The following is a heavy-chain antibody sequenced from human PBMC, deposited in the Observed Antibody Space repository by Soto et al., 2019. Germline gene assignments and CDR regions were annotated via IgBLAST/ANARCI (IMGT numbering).Heavy chain of an antibody. J-gene: IGHJ4*02. CDR1: GFSLTTSGVG. CDR2: IYWNDVQ. CDR3: ARRRPFYGDYYCYFDL. V-gene: IGHV2-5*01. D-gene: IGHD4-17*01. Sequence: QITLKESGPTLVKPTQTITLTCTFSGFSLTTSGVGVGWIRQPPGKALEWLALIYWNDVQRFSPSLRSRLTITKDTSKNQVVLTMTNMDLVDTATYYCARRRPFYGDYYCYFDLWGQGTLVTVSS.